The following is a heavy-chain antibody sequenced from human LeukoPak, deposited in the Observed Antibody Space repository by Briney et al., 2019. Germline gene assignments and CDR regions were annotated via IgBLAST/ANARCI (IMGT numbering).Heavy chain of an antibody. Sequence: SETLSLTCTVSGDSIHNYYWNWIRQPAGKGLEWIGRIYFSGSTSYNPSLKSRLTMSADTSKKQFSLKLTSVTVADTAVYYCASEKAVAPDYYYVDVWGKGTTVTVSS. CDR2: IYFSGST. CDR1: GDSIHNYY. J-gene: IGHJ6*03. D-gene: IGHD2-15*01. V-gene: IGHV4-4*07. CDR3: ASEKAVAPDYYYVDV.